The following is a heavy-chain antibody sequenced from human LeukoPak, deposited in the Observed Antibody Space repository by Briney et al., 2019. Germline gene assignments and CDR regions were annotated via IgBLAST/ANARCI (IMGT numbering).Heavy chain of an antibody. V-gene: IGHV3-21*01. J-gene: IGHJ4*02. CDR2: ISSSSSYI. Sequence: GGSLRLSCAASGFTFSSYSMNWVRQAPGKGLEWVSSISSSSSYIYYADSVKGRFTISRDNAKNSLYLQMNSLRAEDTAVYYCARDVGIHSGYFDYWGQGTLVTVSS. CDR3: ARDVGIHSGYFDY. D-gene: IGHD5-18*01. CDR1: GFTFSSYS.